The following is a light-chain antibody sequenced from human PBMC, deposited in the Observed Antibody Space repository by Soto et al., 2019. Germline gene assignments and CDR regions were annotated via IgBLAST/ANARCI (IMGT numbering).Light chain of an antibody. J-gene: IGKJ1*01. CDR3: HQYNHWLTWT. Sequence: EIVMTQSPATLSLPPGQRATLSCRASQRVSSKLAWYQQRPDQAPRLLIYSASTRATGIPARFSGSGSGTEFTLTISSLQSEDFSVYYCHQYNHWLTWTFGQGTKVEIK. V-gene: IGKV3-15*01. CDR1: QRVSSK. CDR2: SAS.